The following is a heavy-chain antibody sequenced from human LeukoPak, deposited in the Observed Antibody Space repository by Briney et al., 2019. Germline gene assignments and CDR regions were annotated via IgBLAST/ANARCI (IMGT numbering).Heavy chain of an antibody. J-gene: IGHJ4*02. CDR3: PRQSYASGWNPFNY. Sequence: GGSLRLSCAASGFTFSNYAMSWVRQAPGKGLEWVSTISGGGITTYYADSAKGRFTISRDNSKNTMFLQMNSLRADDTAVYYCPRQSYASGWNPFNYWGQGILVTVSS. V-gene: IGHV3-23*01. CDR2: ISGGGITT. CDR1: GFTFSNYA. D-gene: IGHD6-19*01.